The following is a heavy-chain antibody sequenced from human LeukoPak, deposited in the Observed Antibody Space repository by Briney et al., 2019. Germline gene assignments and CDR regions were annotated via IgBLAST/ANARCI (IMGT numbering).Heavy chain of an antibody. V-gene: IGHV4-39*07. CDR1: GGSIISTTYY. CDR2: IDYSGST. D-gene: IGHD6-13*01. Sequence: PSETLSLTCTVSGGSIISTTYYWGWIRQPPGEGLEWIGSIDYSGSTYYNPSLKSRVTTSVDTSKNQFSLNLSSVTAADTAVYSCARASGSSWYERRLHAYYYYMDVWGKGTTVTVSS. CDR3: ARASGSSWYERRLHAYYYYMDV. J-gene: IGHJ6*03.